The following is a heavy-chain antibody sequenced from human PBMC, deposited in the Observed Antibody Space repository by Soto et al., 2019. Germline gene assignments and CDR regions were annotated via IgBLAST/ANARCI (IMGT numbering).Heavy chain of an antibody. J-gene: IGHJ4*02. CDR2: ISYDGSNK. CDR3: AKGQQLVLSY. Sequence: GGSLRLSCAASGFTFSSYGMHWVRQAPGKGLEWVAVISYDGSNKYYADSVKGRFTISRDNSKNTLYLQMNSLRAEDTAVYYCAKGQQLVLSYWGQGTLVTVSS. D-gene: IGHD6-13*01. CDR1: GFTFSSYG. V-gene: IGHV3-30*18.